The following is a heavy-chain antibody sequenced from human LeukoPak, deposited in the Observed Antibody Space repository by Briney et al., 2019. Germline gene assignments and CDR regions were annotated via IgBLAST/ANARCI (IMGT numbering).Heavy chain of an antibody. CDR1: GDSISSGGYY. CDR2: IYYSGNT. V-gene: IGHV4-31*03. Sequence: PSQTLSLTCTVSGDSISSGGYYWSWIRQHPGKGLEWIGYIYYSGNTYYNPSLKSRVTISIDASKNQFSLKLSSVTAADTAVYYCARDNYYDSRGYYRPFDYWGQGTLVTVSS. D-gene: IGHD3-22*01. CDR3: ARDNYYDSRGYYRPFDY. J-gene: IGHJ4*02.